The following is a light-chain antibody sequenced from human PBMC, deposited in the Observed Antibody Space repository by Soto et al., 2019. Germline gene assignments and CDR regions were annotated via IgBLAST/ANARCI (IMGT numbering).Light chain of an antibody. J-gene: IGKJ1*01. Sequence: DIQMTQSPSSLPASVGDRLTIPCRASQSISSWLAWYQQKPGKAPKLLIYDASSLESGVPSRFSGSGSGTEFTLTISSLQPDDFATYYCQQYNSYSTFGQGTKVDIK. CDR3: QQYNSYST. CDR1: QSISSW. V-gene: IGKV1-5*01. CDR2: DAS.